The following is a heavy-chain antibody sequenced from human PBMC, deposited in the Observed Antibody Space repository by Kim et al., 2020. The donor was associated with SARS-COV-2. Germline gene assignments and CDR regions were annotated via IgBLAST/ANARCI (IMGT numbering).Heavy chain of an antibody. V-gene: IGHV3-30*04. J-gene: IGHJ4*02. Sequence: GGSLRLSCAASGFTFSSYAMHWVRQAPGKGLEWVAVISYDGTNKYFADSVKGRFTISRDNSKNTLYLQMNSLRAEDTAVYYCARDRGSGSYLDYWGQGTLVTVSS. CDR1: GFTFSSYA. CDR2: ISYDGTNK. D-gene: IGHD3-10*01. CDR3: ARDRGSGSYLDY.